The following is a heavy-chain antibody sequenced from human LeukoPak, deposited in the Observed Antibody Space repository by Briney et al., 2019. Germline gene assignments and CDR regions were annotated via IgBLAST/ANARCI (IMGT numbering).Heavy chain of an antibody. CDR2: IGGSGDGT. J-gene: IGHJ4*02. CDR1: GFIFSRYA. Sequence: GGSLRLSCAASGFIFSRYAMSWVRQAPGKGLEWVSSIGGSGDGTYYTDSVKGRFTISRDNSKNTLYLQMNSLRAEDTAVYYCARGGDIVVVVAAYLFDYWGQGTLVTVSS. CDR3: ARGGDIVVVVAAYLFDY. V-gene: IGHV3-23*01. D-gene: IGHD2-15*01.